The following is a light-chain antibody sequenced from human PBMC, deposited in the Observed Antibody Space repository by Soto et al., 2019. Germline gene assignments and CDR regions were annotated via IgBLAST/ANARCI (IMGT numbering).Light chain of an antibody. V-gene: IGKV3-11*01. CDR2: DTS. Sequence: EVVLTQSPATLSLSPGERSTLSCSASQSVRSYLAWYQPKPGQAPRLLIYDTSNRAPGIPPRFSGSGSETDFTLTISSLEPEDFALYYCQQRSKWPLTFGGGAKVDIK. CDR1: QSVRSY. J-gene: IGKJ4*01. CDR3: QQRSKWPLT.